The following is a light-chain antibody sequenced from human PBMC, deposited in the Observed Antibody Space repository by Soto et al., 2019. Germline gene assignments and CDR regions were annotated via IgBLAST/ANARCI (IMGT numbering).Light chain of an antibody. V-gene: IGKV3-15*01. J-gene: IGKJ3*01. CDR1: QSVSSN. Sequence: EIVMTQSPATLSVSPGERATLSCRASQSVSSNLAGYQQKPGQAPRLLIYGASTRATGIPARFSGSGSGTEYTLTISSLQSEDFAVYECQQDNNWPSSDFFGPGTKVDIK. CDR2: GAS. CDR3: QQDNNWPSSDF.